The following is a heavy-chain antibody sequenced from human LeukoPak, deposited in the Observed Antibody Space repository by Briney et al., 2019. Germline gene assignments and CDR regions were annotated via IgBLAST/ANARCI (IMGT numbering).Heavy chain of an antibody. D-gene: IGHD1-26*01. Sequence: GASVKVSCKASGYTFTSYGISWVRQAPGQGLEWMGWISAYNGNTNYAQKLQGRVTMTTDTSTSTAYMELRSLRSDDTAVYYCATYWEPRDYYYYGMDVWGQGTTVTVSS. CDR2: ISAYNGNT. V-gene: IGHV1-18*01. CDR3: ATYWEPRDYYYYGMDV. CDR1: GYTFTSYG. J-gene: IGHJ6*02.